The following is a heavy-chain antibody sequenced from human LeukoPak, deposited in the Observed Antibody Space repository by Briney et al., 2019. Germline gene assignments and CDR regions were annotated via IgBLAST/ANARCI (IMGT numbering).Heavy chain of an antibody. CDR1: GFTLTTYA. D-gene: IGHD3-10*01. CDR2: IKQDGSEK. Sequence: GGSLRLSCAVSGFTLTTYAMHWVRQAPGKGLEWVANIKQDGSEKYYVDSVKGRFTISRDNAKNSLYLQMNSLRAEDAAVYYCAKEDGNYGSGRYYYFDYWGQGTLVTVSS. V-gene: IGHV3-7*03. CDR3: AKEDGNYGSGRYYYFDY. J-gene: IGHJ4*02.